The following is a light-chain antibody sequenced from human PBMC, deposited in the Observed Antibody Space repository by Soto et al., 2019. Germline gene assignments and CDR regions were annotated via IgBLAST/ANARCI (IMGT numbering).Light chain of an antibody. CDR2: GAS. CDR1: QSVSSNY. Sequence: EIVLTQSPGTLSLSPGERVTLSCRASQSVSSNYLAWYQQKPGQAPRLLIYGASSRATGIPDTFRGSGSGTDFTLTISRLEPEDFAVYYCQQYGPSPITFGPGTKVDIK. J-gene: IGKJ3*01. V-gene: IGKV3-20*01. CDR3: QQYGPSPIT.